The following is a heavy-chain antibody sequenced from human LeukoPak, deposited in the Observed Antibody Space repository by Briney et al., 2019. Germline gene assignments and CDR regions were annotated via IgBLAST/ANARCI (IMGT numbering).Heavy chain of an antibody. Sequence: SETLSLTCAVYGGSFSGYYWSWIRQPPGKGLEWIGEIDHSGRTNSNPSLKSRVTISVDMSKNQFSLRLSSVTAADTAVYYCARKSIVTAGRKPYDYWDQGTLVTVSP. CDR3: ARKSIVTAGRKPYDY. D-gene: IGHD6-13*01. CDR2: IDHSGRT. CDR1: GGSFSGYY. V-gene: IGHV4-34*01. J-gene: IGHJ4*02.